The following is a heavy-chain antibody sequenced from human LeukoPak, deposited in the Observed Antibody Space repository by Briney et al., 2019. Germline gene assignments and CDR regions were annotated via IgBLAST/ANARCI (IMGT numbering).Heavy chain of an antibody. Sequence: ASVKVSCKGSGCSFTSYWIGWVRQMPGKGLEWMGIIYPGDPDTRYSPSFQGQVTISADKSISTAYLQWSSLKASDTAMYYCARRDCSSTSCQGFDPWGQGTLVTVSS. D-gene: IGHD2-2*01. CDR1: GCSFTSYW. CDR2: IYPGDPDT. J-gene: IGHJ5*02. CDR3: ARRDCSSTSCQGFDP. V-gene: IGHV5-51*01.